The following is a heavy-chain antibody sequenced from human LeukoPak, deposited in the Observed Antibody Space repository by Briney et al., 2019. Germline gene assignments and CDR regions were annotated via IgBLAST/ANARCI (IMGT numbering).Heavy chain of an antibody. Sequence: PSETLSLTCTVFGGSISSYYWSWIRQPPGKGLEWIGYIYYSGSTNYNPSLKSRVTISVDTSKNQFSLKLSSVTAADTAVYYCARAPYYYGSGRPMGYYYYYGMDVWGQGTTVTVSS. D-gene: IGHD3-10*01. J-gene: IGHJ6*02. CDR3: ARAPYYYGSGRPMGYYYYYGMDV. CDR1: GGSISSYY. CDR2: IYYSGST. V-gene: IGHV4-59*01.